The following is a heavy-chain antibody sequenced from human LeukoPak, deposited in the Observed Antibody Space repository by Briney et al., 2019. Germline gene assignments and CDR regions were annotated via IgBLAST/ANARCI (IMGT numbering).Heavy chain of an antibody. CDR3: ARARGGYSFDAFDI. Sequence: AGRSLRLSCAASGFTFSSYGMHWVRQAPGKGLEWVAVIWYDGSNEYCADSVKGRFTISRDNSKNTLYLQMNSLRDEDTAVYYCARARGGYSFDAFDIWGQGTMVTVSS. V-gene: IGHV3-33*01. CDR1: GFTFSSYG. J-gene: IGHJ3*02. D-gene: IGHD5-24*01. CDR2: IWYDGSNE.